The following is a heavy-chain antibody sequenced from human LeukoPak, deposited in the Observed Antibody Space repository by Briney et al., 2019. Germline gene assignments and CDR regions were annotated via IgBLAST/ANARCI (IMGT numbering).Heavy chain of an antibody. V-gene: IGHV3-30*07. CDR2: MTYDGSRQ. CDR1: GFTFRDFA. J-gene: IGHJ6*03. D-gene: IGHD6-19*01. Sequence: GGSLRLSCAASGFTFRDFAMHWVRQAPGKGLERVALMTYDGSRQSYADSVRGRFTISRDNSKNTLYLQMNSLRAEDTALYYCAKGGIAVSGTSYYYYMDVWGKGTTVTISS. CDR3: AKGGIAVSGTSYYYYMDV.